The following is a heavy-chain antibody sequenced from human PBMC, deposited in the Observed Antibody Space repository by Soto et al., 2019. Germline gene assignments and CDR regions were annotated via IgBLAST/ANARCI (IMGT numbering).Heavy chain of an antibody. J-gene: IGHJ3*02. D-gene: IGHD3-9*01. CDR1: GVTFSSYA. CDR3: ARVDPEDAFDI. V-gene: IGHV3-64*01. Sequence: WGSLKLSSAASGVTFSSYAMHWVRQAPGRGLEYVSAISSNGGSTYYANSVKGRFTISRDNSKNTLYLQMGSLRAEDMAVYYCARVDPEDAFDIWGQGTMVNVSS. CDR2: ISSNGGST.